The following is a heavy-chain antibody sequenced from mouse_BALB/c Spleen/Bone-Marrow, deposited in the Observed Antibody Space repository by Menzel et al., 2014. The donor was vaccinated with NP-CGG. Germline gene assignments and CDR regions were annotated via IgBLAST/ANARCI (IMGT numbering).Heavy chain of an antibody. J-gene: IGHJ2*01. Sequence: VKLMESGPGLVAPSQSLSITCTVSGFSLTSYGVHWVRQPPGKSLEWLGVIWADGSTNYNSALMSRLSISKDNSKSQVFLKMNSLQTDDTAMYYCARSHYPYYFDYWGQGTTLTVSS. CDR3: ARSHYPYYFDY. CDR1: GFSLTSYG. D-gene: IGHD1-2*01. CDR2: IWADGST. V-gene: IGHV2-9*02.